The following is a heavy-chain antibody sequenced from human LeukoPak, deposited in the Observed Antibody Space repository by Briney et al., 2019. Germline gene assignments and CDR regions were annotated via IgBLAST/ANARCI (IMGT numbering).Heavy chain of an antibody. Sequence: GGSLRLSCAASGFTFSTYGMHWVRQAPGKGLEWVTLIWYDGSNEHYADSVKGRFTISRDNSKNTLYLQMNSLRAEDTAVYYCVRGSCSSTSCYRSFDYWGQGTLVMASS. CDR2: IWYDGSNE. V-gene: IGHV3-33*01. CDR1: GFTFSTYG. D-gene: IGHD2-2*02. J-gene: IGHJ4*02. CDR3: VRGSCSSTSCYRSFDY.